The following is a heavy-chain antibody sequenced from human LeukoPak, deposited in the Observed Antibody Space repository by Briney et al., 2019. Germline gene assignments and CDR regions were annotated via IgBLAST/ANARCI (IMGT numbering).Heavy chain of an antibody. Sequence: GRSLRLSCAASGFTFSSYAMHWVRQAPGKGLEWVAVISYDGSNKYYADSVKGRFTISRDNSKNTLYLQMNSPRAGDTAVYYCARMSVPGTEDAFDIWGQGTMVTVSS. CDR3: ARMSVPGTEDAFDI. CDR2: ISYDGSNK. V-gene: IGHV3-30-3*01. J-gene: IGHJ3*02. D-gene: IGHD6-19*01. CDR1: GFTFSSYA.